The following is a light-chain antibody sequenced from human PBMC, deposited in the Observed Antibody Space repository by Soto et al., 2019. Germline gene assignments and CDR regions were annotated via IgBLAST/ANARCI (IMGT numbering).Light chain of an antibody. V-gene: IGKV3D-15*01. Sequence: EIVLTQSPDTLAVSPGEVATLSCWASQSFTSNLAWYQHKRCQAPRLLIYAASTRATGVPARFSGSGSGTEFTLTISSLQSEDFAVYYCQQYNNWPPITFGQGTRLEIK. J-gene: IGKJ5*01. CDR2: AAS. CDR1: QSFTSN. CDR3: QQYNNWPPIT.